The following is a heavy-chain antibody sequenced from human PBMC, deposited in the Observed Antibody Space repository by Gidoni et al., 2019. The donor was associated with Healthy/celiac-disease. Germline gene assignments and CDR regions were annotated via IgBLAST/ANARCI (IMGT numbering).Heavy chain of an antibody. V-gene: IGHV4-61*02. Sequence: QVQLQESGPGLVKPSQTLSLTCTVSGGSISSGSYYWSWIRQPAGKGLEWIGRIYTSGSTNYNPSLKSRVTISVDTSKNQFSLKLSSVTAADTAVYYCARDPTDYDFWSYGMDVWGQGTTVTVSS. CDR3: ARDPTDYDFWSYGMDV. CDR1: GGSISSGSYY. J-gene: IGHJ6*02. D-gene: IGHD3-3*01. CDR2: IYTSGST.